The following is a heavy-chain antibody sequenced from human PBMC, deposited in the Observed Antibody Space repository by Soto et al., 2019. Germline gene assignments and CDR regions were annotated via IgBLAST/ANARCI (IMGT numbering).Heavy chain of an antibody. Sequence: PSETLSLTCTASGGSIISFYWSWIRQTAGKGLEWIGRVSATETASYNPSLKSRVTMSADMSSNQFSLNLKSVTAADSAFYFCAREFPGALERSRAFDIWGQGTVVTVSS. D-gene: IGHD1-1*01. J-gene: IGHJ3*02. CDR1: GGSIISFY. V-gene: IGHV4-4*07. CDR3: AREFPGALERSRAFDI. CDR2: VSATETA.